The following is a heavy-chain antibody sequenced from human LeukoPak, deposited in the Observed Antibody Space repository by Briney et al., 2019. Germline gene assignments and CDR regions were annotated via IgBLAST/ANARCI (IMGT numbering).Heavy chain of an antibody. CDR3: ARNGMGIVVVLAARNPLQFDP. D-gene: IGHD2-2*01. CDR1: GGSFSGYY. CDR2: INHSGST. J-gene: IGHJ5*02. Sequence: PSETLSLTCAVYGGSFSGYYWSWIRQPPGKGLEWIGEINHSGSTNYNPSLKSRVTISVDTSKNQFSLKLSSVTAADTAVYYCARNGMGIVVVLAARNPLQFDPWGQGTLVTVSS. V-gene: IGHV4-34*01.